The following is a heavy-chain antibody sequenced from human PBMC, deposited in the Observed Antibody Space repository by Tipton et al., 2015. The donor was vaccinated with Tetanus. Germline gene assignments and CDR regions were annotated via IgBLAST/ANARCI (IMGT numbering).Heavy chain of an antibody. D-gene: IGHD7-27*01. CDR3: ARVEDLGSFVIAS. CDR2: VYSTGSA. J-gene: IGHJ4*02. Sequence: TLSLTCTVSGGSISDNYWSWIRQAPGKGLEWIGYVYSTGSASYSPSLSRRVTISIDTSKTRFSLKMTSVTTADTAVYFCARVEDLGSFVIASWGPGAHVTVSS. CDR1: GGSISDNY. V-gene: IGHV4-59*12.